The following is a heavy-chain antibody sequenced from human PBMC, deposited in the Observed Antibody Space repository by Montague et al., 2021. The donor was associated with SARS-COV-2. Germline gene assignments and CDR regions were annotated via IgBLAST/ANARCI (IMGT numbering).Heavy chain of an antibody. CDR3: AGFPTSYYYDSKAAPATPGAFDI. D-gene: IGHD3-22*01. CDR1: GGSISSSSYY. Sequence: SETLSLTCTVSGGSISSSSYYWGWIRQPPGKGLEWIGSIYYSGSTYYNPSLKSRVTISVDTSKNQFSLKLCSVTAADTAVYYCAGFPTSYYYDSKAAPATPGAFDIWGQGTMVTVSS. V-gene: IGHV4-39*01. J-gene: IGHJ3*02. CDR2: IYYSGST.